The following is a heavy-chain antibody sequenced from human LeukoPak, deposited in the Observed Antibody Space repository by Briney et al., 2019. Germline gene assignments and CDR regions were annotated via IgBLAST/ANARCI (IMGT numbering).Heavy chain of an antibody. D-gene: IGHD3-10*01. CDR1: GFTFSSYG. J-gene: IGHJ4*02. CDR3: TRLTMVRGLIIYFDF. CDR2: IRYDGSNK. Sequence: PGGSLRLSCAASGFTFSSYGMHWVRQAPGKGLEWVAFIRYDGSNKYYADSVKGRFTISRDNSKNTLYLQMNSLRAEDTAVYYCTRLTMVRGLIIYFDFWGQGTLVTVSS. V-gene: IGHV3-30*02.